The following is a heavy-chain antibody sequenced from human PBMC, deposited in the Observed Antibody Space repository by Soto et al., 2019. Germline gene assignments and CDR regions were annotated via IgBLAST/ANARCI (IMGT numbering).Heavy chain of an antibody. J-gene: IGHJ4*01. Sequence: PSETLSLTCTVSGGSITSSSYYWGWIRQPPGKGLEWIGSIYHSGSTNYNPSLKSRVTISVDKSKNQFSLKLSSVTAADTAVYYCTKSAQINSSGCYRDWGHGTLVTVSS. V-gene: IGHV4-39*07. CDR2: IYHSGST. CDR1: GGSITSSSYY. D-gene: IGHD6-19*01. CDR3: TKSAQINSSGCYRD.